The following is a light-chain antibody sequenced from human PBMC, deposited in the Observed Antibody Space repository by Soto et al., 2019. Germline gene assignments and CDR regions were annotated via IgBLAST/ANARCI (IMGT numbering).Light chain of an antibody. CDR3: QHYDNTPPSVT. Sequence: IVLSQSPDTLSLSPGERATLSCRASLSVSSDYLAWYQQKPGLPPRLLIYGASRRDTGIPDRFSGSGSGTDFILTISRLEPEDFAVYYCQHYDNTPPSVTVGPGTKVDIK. V-gene: IGKV3-20*01. J-gene: IGKJ3*01. CDR2: GAS. CDR1: LSVSSDY.